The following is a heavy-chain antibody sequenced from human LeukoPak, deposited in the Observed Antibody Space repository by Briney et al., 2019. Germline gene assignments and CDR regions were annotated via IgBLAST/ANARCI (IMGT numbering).Heavy chain of an antibody. CDR2: IYYSGST. V-gene: IGHV4-39*01. CDR3: ARTRKKWELLSGGAFDI. Sequence: KSSETLSLTCTVSGGSISSSSYYWGWIRQPPGKGQEWIGSIYYSGSTYYNPSLKSRVTISVDTSKNQFSLKLSSVTAADTAVYYCARTRKKWELLSGGAFDIWGQGTMVTVSS. D-gene: IGHD1-26*01. J-gene: IGHJ3*02. CDR1: GGSISSSSYY.